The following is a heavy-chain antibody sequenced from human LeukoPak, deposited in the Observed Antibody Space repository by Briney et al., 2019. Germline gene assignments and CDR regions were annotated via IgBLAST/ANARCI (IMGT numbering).Heavy chain of an antibody. CDR1: TGSISSDY. D-gene: IGHD2-2*01. Sequence: SETLSLTCTVSTGSISSDYWSWLRQPAGHGLEWIGRMSRSGGSNFNPSLKSRVTISVDSSKRQVSLKLTSVTAADTAVYYCARLLVPAASGAFDIWGQGTIVTVSS. J-gene: IGHJ3*02. CDR2: MSRSGGS. CDR3: ARLLVPAASGAFDI. V-gene: IGHV4-4*07.